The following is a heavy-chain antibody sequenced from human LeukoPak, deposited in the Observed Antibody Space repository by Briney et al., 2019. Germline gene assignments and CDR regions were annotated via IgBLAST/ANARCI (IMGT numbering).Heavy chain of an antibody. D-gene: IGHD5-18*01. CDR3: ASEGELGYGYFY. CDR2: IKQDGSEE. J-gene: IGHJ4*02. Sequence: PGGSLRLSCAASGFTFNKYWMRWVRQAPGKGLEWVANIKQDGSEENYVGSVKGRFTVSRDNAKNSLYLQMNSLTVEDTAVYYCASEGELGYGYFYWGQGTLVTVPS. CDR1: GFTFNKYW. V-gene: IGHV3-7*01.